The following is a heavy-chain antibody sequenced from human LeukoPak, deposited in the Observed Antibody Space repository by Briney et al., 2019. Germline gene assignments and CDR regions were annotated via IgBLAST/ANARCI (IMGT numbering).Heavy chain of an antibody. CDR1: GYTFTGYY. CDR2: INPNSGGT. D-gene: IGHD6-13*01. V-gene: IGHV1-2*02. Sequence: ASVKVSCKASGYTFTGYYIHWVRQAPGQGLEWMGWINPNSGGTNYAQKFQGRVTMTRDTSISTAYMELSRLTSDDTAVYYCARDKEEVAATGAGIDYWGQGTLVTVSS. J-gene: IGHJ4*02. CDR3: ARDKEEVAATGAGIDY.